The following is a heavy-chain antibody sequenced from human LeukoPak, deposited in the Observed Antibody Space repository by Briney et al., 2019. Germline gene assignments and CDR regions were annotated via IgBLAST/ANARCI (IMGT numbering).Heavy chain of an antibody. D-gene: IGHD2-2*01. Sequence: GGSLRLSGAASGFTFSSYAMHWVRQAPGEGLEWVSAITDSGGDTYHAESVKGRFTISRDNSKNTLYLQMNSLRAEDTAVYYCAKGSATSRPYYFDYWGQGTLVTVSS. V-gene: IGHV3-23*01. CDR3: AKGSATSRPYYFDY. CDR2: ITDSGGDT. CDR1: GFTFSSYA. J-gene: IGHJ4*02.